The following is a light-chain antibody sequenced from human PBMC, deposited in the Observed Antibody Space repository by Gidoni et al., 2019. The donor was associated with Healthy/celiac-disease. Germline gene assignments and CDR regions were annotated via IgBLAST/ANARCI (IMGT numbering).Light chain of an antibody. CDR2: QDS. Sequence: SYELTQPPSVSVSPGQTASITCSGDKLGDKYACWYQQKPGQSPVLVIYQDSKRPSGIPELFAGSNSGNTATLTISGTQAMDEADYYCQAWDSSTVVVGGGTKLTVL. CDR1: KLGDKY. J-gene: IGLJ2*01. V-gene: IGLV3-1*01. CDR3: QAWDSSTVV.